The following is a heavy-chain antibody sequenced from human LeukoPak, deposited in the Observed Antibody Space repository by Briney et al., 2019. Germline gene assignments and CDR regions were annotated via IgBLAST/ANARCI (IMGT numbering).Heavy chain of an antibody. V-gene: IGHV3-23*01. Sequence: GGSLRLSCAASGFTFSTYAMSWVRQAPGKGLEWVSTISGSGGSTYYADSVKGRFTISRDNSKNTLYLQMNSLRAEDTAVYYCAKTSIAAGEDYWGQGTLVTVSS. D-gene: IGHD6-13*01. CDR3: AKTSIAAGEDY. CDR1: GFTFSTYA. J-gene: IGHJ4*02. CDR2: ISGSGGST.